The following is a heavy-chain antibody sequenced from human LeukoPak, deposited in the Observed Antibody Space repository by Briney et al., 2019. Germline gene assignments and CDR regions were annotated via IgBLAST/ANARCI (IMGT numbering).Heavy chain of an antibody. V-gene: IGHV3-23*01. D-gene: IGHD6-19*01. CDR1: GFTFSSYD. Sequence: GGSLRLSCAASGFTFSSYDMSWVRQAPGKGLEWVSGINKSGGGTYYADSVKGRFTMSRDNSKNTLFLQMNSLRAEDTAVYYCAKVAWSSSGSDYWGQGTLVTVSS. J-gene: IGHJ4*02. CDR3: AKVAWSSSGSDY. CDR2: INKSGGGT.